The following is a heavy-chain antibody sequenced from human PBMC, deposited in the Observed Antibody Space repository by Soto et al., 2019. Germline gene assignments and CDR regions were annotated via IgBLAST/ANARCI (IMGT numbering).Heavy chain of an antibody. D-gene: IGHD4-17*01. CDR2: IIPKFGTT. CDR3: ARELDPYYGGKSLSLDY. Sequence: QVQLMQSGAEVKKPGSSVKVTCKASGGSFSTYGINWVRLAPGQGLEWMGGIIPKFGTTNYAQKFRGRVTITADESTNTAYMELNYLRSEDTAVYFCARELDPYYGGKSLSLDYWGQGTLVTVSS. CDR1: GGSFSTYG. V-gene: IGHV1-69*13. J-gene: IGHJ4*02.